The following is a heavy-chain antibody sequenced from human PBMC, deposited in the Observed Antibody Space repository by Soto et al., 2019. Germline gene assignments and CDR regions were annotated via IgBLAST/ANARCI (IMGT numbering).Heavy chain of an antibody. CDR2: IFSSGRT. V-gene: IGHV4-4*07. D-gene: IGHD1-26*01. CDR1: GASLLSSY. J-gene: IGHJ4*02. CDR3: AKGWDVKYFDH. Sequence: VQLQESGPGLVKPSETLSLSCDVSGASLLSSYWSWVRQPAGKGLEWIGHIFSSGRTSYNHSLKSRVTMSIDPPNNKFSLNLKSVTAADTAVYYCAKGWDVKYFDHWGQGARVTVSS.